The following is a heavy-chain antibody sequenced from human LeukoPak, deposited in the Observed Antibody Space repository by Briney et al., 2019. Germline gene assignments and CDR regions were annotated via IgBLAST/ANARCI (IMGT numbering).Heavy chain of an antibody. Sequence: ASVKVSCKASGYTSTSYGISWVRQAPGQGLEWMGWISAYNGNTNYAQKLQGRVTMTTDTSTSTAYMELRSLRSDDTAVYYCARGSKGRRLGDIVLMVYATSVDYWGQGTLVTVSS. CDR1: GYTSTSYG. J-gene: IGHJ4*02. CDR2: ISAYNGNT. V-gene: IGHV1-18*01. CDR3: ARGSKGRRLGDIVLMVYATSVDY. D-gene: IGHD2-8*01.